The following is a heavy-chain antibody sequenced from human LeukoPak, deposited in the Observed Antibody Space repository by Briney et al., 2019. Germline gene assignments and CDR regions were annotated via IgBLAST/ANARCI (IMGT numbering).Heavy chain of an antibody. J-gene: IGHJ4*02. D-gene: IGHD4-17*01. V-gene: IGHV4-39*07. CDR1: GGSISSSSYY. CDR3: AREWAGDPFDY. CDR2: IYYSGST. Sequence: SETLSLTCTVSGGSISSSSYYWGWIRQPPGKGLEWIGSIYYSGSTYYNPSLKSRVTISVDTSKNQFSLKLSSVTAADTAVYYCAREWAGDPFDYWGQGALVTVSS.